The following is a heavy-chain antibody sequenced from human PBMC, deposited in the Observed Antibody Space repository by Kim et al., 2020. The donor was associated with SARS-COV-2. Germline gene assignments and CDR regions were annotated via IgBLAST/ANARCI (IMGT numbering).Heavy chain of an antibody. CDR3: ARGLCTGGTCYVDFDY. J-gene: IGHJ4*02. D-gene: IGHD2-15*01. V-gene: IGHV1-18*01. Sequence: ASVKVSCKASGYTFTSYGISWVRQAPGQGLEWMAWINGDNSNTNHAQRIQGRVTLTTDTSTSTAYMELRSLRSDDTAVYYCARGLCTGGTCYVDFDYWGQGTRVTVSS. CDR2: INGDNSNT. CDR1: GYTFTSYG.